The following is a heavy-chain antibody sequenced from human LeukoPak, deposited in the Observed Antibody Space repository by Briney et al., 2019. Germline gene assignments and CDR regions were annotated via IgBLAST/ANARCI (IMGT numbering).Heavy chain of an antibody. J-gene: IGHJ4*02. CDR3: ARGGGYSGYGANYFDY. D-gene: IGHD5-12*01. CDR1: GFTFSSYS. CDR2: ISSSSSYI. Sequence: GGSLRLSCAASGFTFSSYSMNWVRQAPGKGLEWVSSISSSSSYIYYADSVKGRFTISRDNAKNSLYLQMNSLRAEDTAVYYCARGGGYSGYGANYFDYGGQGTLVTVSS. V-gene: IGHV3-21*01.